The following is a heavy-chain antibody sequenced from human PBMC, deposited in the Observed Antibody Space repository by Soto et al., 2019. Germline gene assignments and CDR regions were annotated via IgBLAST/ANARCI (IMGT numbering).Heavy chain of an antibody. CDR2: IYPSDSDT. CDR3: ARPANTVADHFDL. D-gene: IGHD4-17*01. J-gene: IGHJ4*02. CDR1: GYTFTIYW. V-gene: IGHV5-51*01. Sequence: RGESLKISCQVSGYTFTIYWIGWVRQMPGKGLEWMGIIYPSDSDTRYSPSFQGQVTISADQSINTAYLQWDGLKASDTAIYYCARPANTVADHFDLWGQGTPVTVSS.